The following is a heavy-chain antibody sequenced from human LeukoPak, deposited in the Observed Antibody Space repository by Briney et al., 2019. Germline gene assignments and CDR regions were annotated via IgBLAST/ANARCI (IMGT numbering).Heavy chain of an antibody. CDR2: IHYSGST. J-gene: IGHJ4*02. V-gene: IGHV4-59*01. CDR3: ARGGYYDILTGYYVYLDY. Sequence: SETLSLTCTVSGGSISSYYWSWIRQPPGKGLEWIGYIHYSGSTNYNPSLESRVTIPVDTSKNQFSLKLSSVTAADTAVYYCARGGYYDILTGYYVYLDYWGQGTLVTVSS. D-gene: IGHD3-9*01. CDR1: GGSISSYY.